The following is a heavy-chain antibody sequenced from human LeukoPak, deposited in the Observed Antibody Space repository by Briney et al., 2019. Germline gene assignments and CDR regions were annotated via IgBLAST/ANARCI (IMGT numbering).Heavy chain of an antibody. CDR2: INPSGGST. CDR1: GYTFTSYY. J-gene: IGHJ4*02. CDR3: ARVEYDSSGYYYASFDY. Sequence: ASVKVSCKASGYTFTSYYMHWVRQAPGQGLEWMGIINPSGGSTSYAQKFQGRVTMTRDTSTSTVYMELSSLRSEDTAVYYCARVEYDSSGYYYASFDYWGQGTLVTVSS. V-gene: IGHV1-46*01. D-gene: IGHD3-22*01.